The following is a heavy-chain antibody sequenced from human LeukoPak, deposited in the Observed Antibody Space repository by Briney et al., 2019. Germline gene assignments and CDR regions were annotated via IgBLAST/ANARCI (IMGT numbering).Heavy chain of an antibody. J-gene: IGHJ4*02. CDR1: GGSFSGYY. CDR3: ARGQSIVGATGDF. Sequence: SETLSLTCAVYGGSFSGYYWSWVRQPPGKGLEWIGEINHSGSTNYNPSLKSRVTISVDTSKNQFSLKLSSVTAADTAVYYCARGQSIVGATGDFWGQGTLVTVSS. CDR2: INHSGST. V-gene: IGHV4-34*01. D-gene: IGHD1-26*01.